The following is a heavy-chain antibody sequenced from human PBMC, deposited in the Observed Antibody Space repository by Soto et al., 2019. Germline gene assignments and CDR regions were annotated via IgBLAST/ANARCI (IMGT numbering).Heavy chain of an antibody. CDR2: IYYSGST. V-gene: IGHV4-59*01. J-gene: IGHJ4*02. CDR1: GGSISSYY. CDR3: ARVNDVYYFDY. Sequence: SETLSLTCTVSGGSISSYYLSWIRQPPGKGLEWIGYIYYSGSTNYNPSLKSRVTISVDTSKNQFSLKLSSVTAADTAVYYCARVNDVYYFDYWGQGTLVTVSS. D-gene: IGHD3-3*01.